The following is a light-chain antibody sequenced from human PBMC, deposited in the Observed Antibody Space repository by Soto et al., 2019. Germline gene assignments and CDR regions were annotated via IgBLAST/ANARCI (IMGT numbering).Light chain of an antibody. CDR1: RSDVGRYNY. V-gene: IGLV2-14*01. CDR3: RFSSTTSSPHVL. CDR2: EVT. J-gene: IGLJ2*01. Sequence: QSALTQPASVSGSPGQSITISCTGTRSDVGRYNYVSWYQQHPGKAPKLLIYEVTYRPSGVSTRFSASKSGSTASLTISGIHDEDDAYYYCRFSSTTSSPHVLFGGGTKLTVL.